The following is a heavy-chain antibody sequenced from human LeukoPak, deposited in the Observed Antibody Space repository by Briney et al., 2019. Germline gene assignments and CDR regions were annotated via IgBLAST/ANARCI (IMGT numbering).Heavy chain of an antibody. Sequence: SETLSLTCTVSGGSISSRTYYWAWIRQPPGQGLEWIGNIYYSGSAYYNPSLKSRLTMSVDTSKNQFSLKLRSVTAADTAVYYCASLRVPGDFDYWGQGTLVTVSS. V-gene: IGHV4-39*01. CDR2: IYYSGSA. J-gene: IGHJ4*02. CDR1: GGSISSRTYY. CDR3: ASLRVPGDFDY.